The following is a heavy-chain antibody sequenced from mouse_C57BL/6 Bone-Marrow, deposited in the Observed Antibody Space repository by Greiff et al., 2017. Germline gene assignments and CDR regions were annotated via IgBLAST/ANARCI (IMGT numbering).Heavy chain of an antibody. V-gene: IGHV14-4*01. CDR2: IDPENGDT. J-gene: IGHJ2*01. Sequence: EVQGVESGAELVRPGASVKLSCTASGFNIKDDYMHWVKQRPEQGLEWIGWIDPENGDTEYAPKFQVKATITADTSSNTAYLQLSSLTSEDAAVYYYTRSLIYYGTNYWGQGTTLTVSS. CDR3: TRSLIYYGTNY. D-gene: IGHD1-1*01. CDR1: GFNIKDDY.